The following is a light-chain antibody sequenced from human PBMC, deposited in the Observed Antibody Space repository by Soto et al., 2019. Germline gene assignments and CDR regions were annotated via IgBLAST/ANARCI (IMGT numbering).Light chain of an antibody. CDR1: QSIGSN. CDR3: QQYNKWPLFT. V-gene: IGKV3-15*01. Sequence: ETVLTQSPATFSVSPGERATLSCRASQSIGSNLAWYQQRPGQPPRLLIYSASTRATGVPARFSGSGSGTEFTLTINCLQSEDFALYYCQQYNKWPLFTFGPGTKVDIK. J-gene: IGKJ3*01. CDR2: SAS.